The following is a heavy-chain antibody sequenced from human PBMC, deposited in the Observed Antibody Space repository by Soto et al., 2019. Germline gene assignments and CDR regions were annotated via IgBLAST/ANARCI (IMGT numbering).Heavy chain of an antibody. CDR1: GFTFSSYA. D-gene: IGHD1-1*01. CDR3: ARDRALGTPSYYYYYGMDV. CDR2: ISGSGGST. V-gene: IGHV3-23*01. Sequence: GGSLRLSCAASGFTFSSYAMSWVRQAPGKGLEWVSAISGSGGSTYYADSVKGRFTISRDNAKNSLYLQMNSLRAEDTAVYYCARDRALGTPSYYYYYGMDVWGQGTTVTVSS. J-gene: IGHJ6*02.